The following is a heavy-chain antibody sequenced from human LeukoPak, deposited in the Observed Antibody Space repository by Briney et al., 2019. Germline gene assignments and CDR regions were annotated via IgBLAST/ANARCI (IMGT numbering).Heavy chain of an antibody. J-gene: IGHJ6*02. CDR3: ARLRYYAMDV. CDR1: GFTFSSYG. Sequence: SLRLSCAASGFTFSSYGMHWVRQAPGKGLEWVAVISYDGSNKYYADSVKGRFTISRDNSKNTLYLQMNSLRAEDTAVYYCARLRYYAMDVWGQGTTVIVSS. V-gene: IGHV3-30*03. CDR2: ISYDGSNK.